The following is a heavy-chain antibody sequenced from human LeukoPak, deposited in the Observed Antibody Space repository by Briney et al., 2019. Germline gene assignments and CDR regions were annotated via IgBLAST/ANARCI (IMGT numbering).Heavy chain of an antibody. D-gene: IGHD6-6*01. J-gene: IGHJ3*01. CDR3: ARSSYSSSSSV. CDR1: XGCW. CDR2: INSDGSER. V-gene: IGHV3-7*03. Sequence: XGCWMSWARQXPGXXLEWVASINSDGSERYYADVVKGRFTISRDNAKNSLYLQINSLRAEDTAVYYCARSSYSSSSSVWGQGTMVTVSS.